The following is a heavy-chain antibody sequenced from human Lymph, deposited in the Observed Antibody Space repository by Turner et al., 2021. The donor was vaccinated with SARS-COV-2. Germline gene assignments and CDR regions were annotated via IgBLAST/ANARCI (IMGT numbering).Heavy chain of an antibody. CDR1: GIIVSRNY. D-gene: IGHD6-13*01. V-gene: IGHV3-53*02. CDR2: IYSGGTT. CDR3: ARDLGTYGMDV. J-gene: IGHJ6*02. Sequence: EVQLVETGGGLIQPGGSLRVPCAASGIIVSRNYMNWVRQAPGKGLEWVSVIYSGGTTYYADSVKGRFTISRDNSKNTLYLQMNSLRVEDTAVYYCARDLGTYGMDVWGQGTTVTVSS.